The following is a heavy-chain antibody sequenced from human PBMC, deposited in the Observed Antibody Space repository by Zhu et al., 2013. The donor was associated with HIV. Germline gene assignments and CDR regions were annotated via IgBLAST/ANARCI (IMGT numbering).Heavy chain of an antibody. J-gene: IGHJ4*02. CDR3: AKYCSGGSCYGY. CDR2: ISGYNGNT. Sequence: QVQLVQSGAEVKKPGASVKVSCKTSGYTFTTSDISWVRQAPGQGLEWMGWISGYNGNTNYAQKFQGRVTMTTDTSTSTAYMELRSLRSQDTAVYYCAKYCSGGSCYGYWGQGTLVTVSS. D-gene: IGHD2-15*01. CDR1: GYTFTTSD. V-gene: IGHV1-18*01.